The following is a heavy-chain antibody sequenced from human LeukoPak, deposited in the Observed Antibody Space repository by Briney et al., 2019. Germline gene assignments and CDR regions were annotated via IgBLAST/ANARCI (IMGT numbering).Heavy chain of an antibody. D-gene: IGHD1-26*01. V-gene: IGHV4-4*02. CDR1: GGSMSSFTW. CDR2: IYHSGST. Sequence: SETLSLTCAVSGGSMSSFTWWSWVHQPPGKGLEWIGEIYHSGSTNYNSSLKSRVTISVDKSKNQFSLKLSSVTAADTAVYYCARVYYSGSYDYWYFDLWGRGTLVTVSS. J-gene: IGHJ2*01. CDR3: ARVYYSGSYDYWYFDL.